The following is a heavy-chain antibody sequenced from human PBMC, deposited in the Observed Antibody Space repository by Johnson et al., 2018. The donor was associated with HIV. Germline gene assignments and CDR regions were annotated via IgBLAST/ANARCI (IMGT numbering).Heavy chain of an antibody. Sequence: VQLVESGGGVVRPGGSLRLSCAASGFTFSDYYMRWIRQAPGKGLEWVSYISSSGSTIYYADSVKGRFTISRDNAKNSLYLQMNSLRAEDTAVYYCASSRSDHDAFDIWGQGTMVTVSS. CDR1: GFTFSDYY. CDR3: ASSRSDHDAFDI. V-gene: IGHV3-11*04. J-gene: IGHJ3*02. CDR2: ISSSGSTI.